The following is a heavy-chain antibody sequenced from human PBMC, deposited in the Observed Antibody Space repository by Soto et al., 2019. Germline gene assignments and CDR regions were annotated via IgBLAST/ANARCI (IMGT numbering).Heavy chain of an antibody. CDR2: IYSGGST. V-gene: IGHV3-53*01. CDR3: ARDKLHYFDY. J-gene: IGHJ4*02. D-gene: IGHD1-26*01. CDR1: GFTVSSNY. Sequence: GGSLRLSCAASGFTVSSNYMSWVRQAPGKGLEWVSVIYSGGSTYYADSVKGRFTISRDNSKNTLYLQMNSLRAEDTAVYHCARDKLHYFDYWGQGTLVTVSS.